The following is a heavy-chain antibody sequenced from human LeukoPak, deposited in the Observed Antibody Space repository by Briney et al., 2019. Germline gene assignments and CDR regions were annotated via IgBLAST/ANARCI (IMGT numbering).Heavy chain of an antibody. J-gene: IGHJ4*02. D-gene: IGHD1-26*01. V-gene: IGHV3-53*01. CDR1: GFTVSSNY. CDR2: IYSGGST. CDR3: ARRGYSGSYYADY. Sequence: PGGSLRLSCAASGFTVSSNYMSWVRQAPGKGLEWVSVIYSGGSTYYADSVKGRFTISRDNSKNTLRLQMNSLRAEDTAVYYCARRGYSGSYYADYWGQGTLVTVSS.